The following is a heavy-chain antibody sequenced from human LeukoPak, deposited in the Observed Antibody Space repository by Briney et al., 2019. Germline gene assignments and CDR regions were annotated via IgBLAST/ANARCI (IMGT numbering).Heavy chain of an antibody. J-gene: IGHJ3*02. CDR1: GFTFSSYS. Sequence: PGGSLRLSCAASGFTFSSYSMSWVRQAPGKGLEWVSYISSSSSTIYYADSVKGRFTISRDNAKNSLYLQMNSLRAEDTAVYYCARASVRQPYDAFDIWGQGTMVTVSS. CDR2: ISSSSSTI. CDR3: ARASVRQPYDAFDI. D-gene: IGHD3-10*02. V-gene: IGHV3-48*01.